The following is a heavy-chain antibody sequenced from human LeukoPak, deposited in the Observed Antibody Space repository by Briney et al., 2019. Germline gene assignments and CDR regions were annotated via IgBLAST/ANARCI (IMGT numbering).Heavy chain of an antibody. CDR1: GDSISSSSYY. Sequence: SETLSLTCTVSGDSISSSSYYWDWIRQPPGKGLEWIGSIYYSGSTYYNPSLKSRVTISVDTSKNQFSLKLSSVTAADTAVYYCARVFGVVNTYYFDYWGQGTLVTVSS. J-gene: IGHJ4*02. CDR2: IYYSGST. CDR3: ARVFGVVNTYYFDY. D-gene: IGHD3-3*01. V-gene: IGHV4-39*07.